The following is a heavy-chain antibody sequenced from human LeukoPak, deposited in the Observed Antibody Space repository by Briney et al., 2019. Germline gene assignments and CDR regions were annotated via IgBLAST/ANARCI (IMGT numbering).Heavy chain of an antibody. Sequence: GGSLRLSCAASGFTFSSYNMNWVRQAPGKGLEWVSSISSSSSYIYYADSVKGRFTISRDNSKNTLYLQMNSLRAEDTAVYYCAKATPTSGIQLWSKPSDYDAFDIWGQGTMVTVSS. V-gene: IGHV3-21*01. CDR1: GFTFSSYN. CDR3: AKATPTSGIQLWSKPSDYDAFDI. D-gene: IGHD5-18*01. J-gene: IGHJ3*02. CDR2: ISSSSSYI.